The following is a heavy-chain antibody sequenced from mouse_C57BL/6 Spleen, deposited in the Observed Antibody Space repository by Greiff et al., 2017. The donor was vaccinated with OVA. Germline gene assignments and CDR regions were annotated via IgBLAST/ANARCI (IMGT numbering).Heavy chain of an antibody. CDR2: IDPSDSYT. CDR1: GYTFTSYW. V-gene: IGHV1-50*01. CDR3: ASLWSPFAY. D-gene: IGHD1-1*02. J-gene: IGHJ3*01. Sequence: QVQLKQPGAELVKPGASVKLSCKASGYTFTSYWMQWVKQRPGQGLEWIGEIDPSDSYTNYNQKFKGKATLTVDTSSSTAYMQLSSLTSEDSAVYYCASLWSPFAYWGQGTLVTVSA.